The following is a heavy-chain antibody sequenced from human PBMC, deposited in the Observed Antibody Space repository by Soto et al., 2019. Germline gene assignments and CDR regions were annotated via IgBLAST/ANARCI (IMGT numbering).Heavy chain of an antibody. V-gene: IGHV3-66*01. CDR3: AREAIIVIAAPAYYFDY. D-gene: IGHD3-22*01. CDR1: GFDVSNTD. CDR2: IYSGGYT. Sequence: PGGSLRLSCAASGFDVSNTDMSWVRQAPGKGLEWVSVIYSGGYTNYADSVKGRFIVSRDSPKNTLYLQMDSLRAEDTAVYYCAREAIIVIAAPAYYFDYWGQGTLVTVSS. J-gene: IGHJ4*02.